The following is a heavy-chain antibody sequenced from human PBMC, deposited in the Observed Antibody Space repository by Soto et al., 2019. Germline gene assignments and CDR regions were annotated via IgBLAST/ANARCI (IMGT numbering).Heavy chain of an antibody. J-gene: IGHJ4*02. V-gene: IGHV3-23*01. CDR1: GFTFSTNG. CDR2: ISGNSGTT. CDR3: IKDNNWEDPG. D-gene: IGHD1-26*01. Sequence: PGGSLRLSCVASGFTFSTNGMTWVRQAPGKGLEWVSIISGNSGTTFYADSVKGRFTVSRDNSKNTLYLQMNSLRADDTAMYYCIKDNNWEDPGWGRGTLVTVSS.